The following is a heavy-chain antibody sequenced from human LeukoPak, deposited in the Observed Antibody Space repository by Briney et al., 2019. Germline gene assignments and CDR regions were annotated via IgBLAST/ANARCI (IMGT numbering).Heavy chain of an antibody. CDR3: ASTYYYYYMDV. Sequence: PSQTLSLTCTVSGGSISSGDYSWSWIRQPPGKGLEWIGFIYYSGSTYYNPSLKSRVTISVDTSKNQFSLKLSSVTAADTAVFYCASTYYYYYMDVWGKGTTVTVSS. CDR1: GGSISSGDYS. CDR2: IYYSGST. V-gene: IGHV4-30-4*08. J-gene: IGHJ6*03.